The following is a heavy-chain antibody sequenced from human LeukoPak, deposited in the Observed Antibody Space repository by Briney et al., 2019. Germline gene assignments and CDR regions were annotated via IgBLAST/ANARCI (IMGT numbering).Heavy chain of an antibody. CDR3: ARMRTYSGSYSYCYYYYMDV. CDR1: GYTFTSYA. J-gene: IGHJ6*03. Sequence: ASVKVSCKASGYTFTSYAMNWVRQAPGQGLEWMGWINTNTGNPTYAQGFTGRFVFSLDTSVSTAYLQISSLKAEDTAVYYCARMRTYSGSYSYCYYYYMDVWGKGTTVTVSS. D-gene: IGHD1-26*01. CDR2: INTNTGNP. V-gene: IGHV7-4-1*02.